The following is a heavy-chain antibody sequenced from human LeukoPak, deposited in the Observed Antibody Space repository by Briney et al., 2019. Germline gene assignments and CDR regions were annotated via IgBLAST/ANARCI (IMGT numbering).Heavy chain of an antibody. CDR3: ARHARSVSGRDYFDY. J-gene: IGHJ4*02. CDR1: GFTFSSYA. CDR2: ISGGGGST. V-gene: IGHV3-23*01. D-gene: IGHD3-10*01. Sequence: GGSLRLSCAASGFTFSSYAMSWVRQAPGKGLEWVSAISGGGGSTYCADSVKGRFTISRDNSKNTLYLQMNSLRAEDTAVYYCARHARSVSGRDYFDYWGQGTLVTVSS.